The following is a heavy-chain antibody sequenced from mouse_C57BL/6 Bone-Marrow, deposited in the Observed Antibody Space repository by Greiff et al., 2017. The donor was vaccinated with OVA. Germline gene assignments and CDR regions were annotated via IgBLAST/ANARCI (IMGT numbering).Heavy chain of an antibody. J-gene: IGHJ4*01. D-gene: IGHD4-1*01. CDR2: IDPYSGGT. CDR1: GYTFTSYW. CDR3: ARSSLTGRAMDY. Sequence: QVQLQQSGAELVKPGASVKLSCKASGYTFTSYWMHWVKQRPGRGLEWIGRIDPYSGGTKYNEKFKGKATLTVDKPSSTAYMQLSSLTSEDSAVYYCARSSLTGRAMDYWGQGTSVTVSS. V-gene: IGHV1-72*01.